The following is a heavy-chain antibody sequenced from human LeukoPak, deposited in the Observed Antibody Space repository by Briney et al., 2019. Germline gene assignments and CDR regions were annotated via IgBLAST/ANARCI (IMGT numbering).Heavy chain of an antibody. J-gene: IGHJ4*02. D-gene: IGHD5-18*01. CDR1: GGSFSGYD. CDR2: INHSGST. CDR3: ARASGEGYSYGYLDY. Sequence: SETLSLTCAVYGGSFSGYDWSWIRQPPGKGLEWIGEINHSGSTNYNPSLKSRVTISIDTSKNQFSLKLSSVTAADTAVYYCARASGEGYSYGYLDYWGQGTLVTVSS. V-gene: IGHV4-34*01.